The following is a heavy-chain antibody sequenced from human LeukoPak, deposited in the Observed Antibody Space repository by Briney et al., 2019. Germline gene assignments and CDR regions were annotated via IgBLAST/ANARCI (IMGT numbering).Heavy chain of an antibody. CDR2: IIPIFGIA. CDR1: GGTFSSYA. V-gene: IGHV1-69*04. D-gene: IGHD2-8*01. J-gene: IGHJ5*02. Sequence: SVKVSRKASGGTFSSYAISWVRQAPGQGLEWMGRIIPIFGIANYAQRFQGRVTITADKSTSTAYMELSSLRSEDTAVYYCARGGMNRKCTNGVCSQDWFDPWGQGTLVTVSS. CDR3: ARGGMNRKCTNGVCSQDWFDP.